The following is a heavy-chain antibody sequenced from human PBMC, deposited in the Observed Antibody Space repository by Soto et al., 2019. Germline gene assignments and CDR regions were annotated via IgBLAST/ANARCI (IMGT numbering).Heavy chain of an antibody. D-gene: IGHD2-2*03. J-gene: IGHJ4*02. CDR2: IYYSGST. CDR3: EREGNLGRWIQPLDS. CDR1: GVSIGNYY. Sequence: SGTLSLTGPGAGVSIGNYYWGWIRQPPGKGLEWIGYIYYSGSTNYNPSLKSRVNISVDTSKNQFSLKLSSVTAADTAVYFCEREGNLGRWIQPLDSWGQGTLVTVPQ. V-gene: IGHV4-59*01.